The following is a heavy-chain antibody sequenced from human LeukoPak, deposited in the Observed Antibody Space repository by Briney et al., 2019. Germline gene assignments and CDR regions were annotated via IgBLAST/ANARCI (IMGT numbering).Heavy chain of an antibody. CDR3: ARGRSNYYDSSGYYSY. V-gene: IGHV4-34*01. J-gene: IGHJ4*02. D-gene: IGHD3-22*01. Sequence: SETLSLTCAVYGGSFSGYYWSWIRQPPGKGLEWIGEINHSGSTNYNPSLKSRVTISVDTSKNQFSLKLSSVTAADTAVYYCARGRSNYYDSSGYYSYWGQGTLVTVSS. CDR2: INHSGST. CDR1: GGSFSGYY.